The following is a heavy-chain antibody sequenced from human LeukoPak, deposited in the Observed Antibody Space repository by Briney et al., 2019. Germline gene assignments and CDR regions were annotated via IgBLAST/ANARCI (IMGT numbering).Heavy chain of an antibody. Sequence: ASVKVSCKVSGYTLTELSMHWVRQAPGKGLEWMGGFDPEDGETIYAQKFQGRVTMTEDTSTDTAYMELSSLRSEDTAVYYCARSLRYSYGYYYYYGMDVWGQGTTVTVSS. D-gene: IGHD5-18*01. CDR1: GYTLTELS. CDR2: FDPEDGET. CDR3: ARSLRYSYGYYYYYGMDV. J-gene: IGHJ6*02. V-gene: IGHV1-24*01.